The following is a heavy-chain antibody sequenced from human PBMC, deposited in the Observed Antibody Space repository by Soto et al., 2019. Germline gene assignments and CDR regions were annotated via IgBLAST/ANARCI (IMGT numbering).Heavy chain of an antibody. J-gene: IGHJ4*02. CDR3: ANGGTGEGYFDN. CDR1: GFTFSSYA. D-gene: IGHD7-27*01. CDR2: LSANGGTT. Sequence: EVQLLEAGGGLVQPGGSLRLSCVVSGFTFSSYAMSWVRKAPGKGLGWVSALSANGGTTYYVDSVRGRFTISRDNCKNTLYLQMNSLRAEDTAIYYCANGGTGEGYFDNWGQGALVSVSS. V-gene: IGHV3-23*01.